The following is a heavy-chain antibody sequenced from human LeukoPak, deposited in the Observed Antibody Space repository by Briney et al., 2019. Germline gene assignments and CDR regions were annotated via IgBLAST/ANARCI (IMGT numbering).Heavy chain of an antibody. J-gene: IGHJ4*02. D-gene: IGHD3-9*01. CDR3: ARDEARTGYNHY. V-gene: IGHV4-4*07. CDR2: IYISGTT. Sequence: TSETLSLTCTVSGGSISSYYWSWVRQTAGKGLEWIGRIYISGTTNYNPSLKSRVTMSLDTSKNQLSLRLTSVTAADTAVYYCARDEARTGYNHYWGQGTLITVSS. CDR1: GGSISSYY.